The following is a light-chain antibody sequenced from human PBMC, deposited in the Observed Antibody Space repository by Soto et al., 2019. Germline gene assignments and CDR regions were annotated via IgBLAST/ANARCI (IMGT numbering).Light chain of an antibody. V-gene: IGKV1-5*03. Sequence: DIQMPQSPSTLSASVGDRVTITCRASKSISSWLAWYQQKPGKAPKLLIYKASSLESGVPSRFSGSGSGTEFTLTISSLQADDFATYYCQQYNSFTSFGHGTKVDIK. CDR2: KAS. CDR1: KSISSW. CDR3: QQYNSFTS. J-gene: IGKJ1*01.